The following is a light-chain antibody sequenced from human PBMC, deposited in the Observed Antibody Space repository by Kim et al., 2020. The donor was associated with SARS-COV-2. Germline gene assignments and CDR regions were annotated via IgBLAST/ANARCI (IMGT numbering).Light chain of an antibody. J-gene: IGLJ3*02. CDR3: HVWDAGSDHVV. Sequence: SYELTQPPSVSVAPGKTARITCGADNIESRSVHWYQQRPGQAPLLVIYYDTDRPSGIPERFSGSNSGNTATLTISRVEAGDEADYYCHVWDAGSDHVVFGGGTQLTVL. CDR2: YDT. CDR1: NIESRS. V-gene: IGLV3-21*04.